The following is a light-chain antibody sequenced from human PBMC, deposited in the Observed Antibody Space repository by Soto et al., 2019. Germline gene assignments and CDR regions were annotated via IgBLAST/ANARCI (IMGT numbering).Light chain of an antibody. CDR1: SSDIGAYNY. CDR3: TSFATGSTLYV. Sequence: QSALTQPASVSGSPGQSITISCSGTSSDIGAYNYVSWYQQHPGRAPKLLIYEVTNRPSGVSYRFSGSKSGNTASLTISGLQAEDEGDYYCTSFATGSTLYVFGTGTKVTVL. CDR2: EVT. J-gene: IGLJ1*01. V-gene: IGLV2-14*03.